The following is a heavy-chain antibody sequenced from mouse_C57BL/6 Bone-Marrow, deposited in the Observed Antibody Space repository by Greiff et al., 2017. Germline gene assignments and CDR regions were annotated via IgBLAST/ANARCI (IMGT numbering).Heavy chain of an antibody. J-gene: IGHJ3*01. CDR2: ISSGGSYN. Sequence: DVQLVESGGDLVKPGGSLKLSCAASGFTFSSYGMSWVRQTPDKRLEWVATISSGGSYNYYPDCVKGRFTISRANAKNTLYLQMSSLMSEDTAVNYWARHGRLRRRFAYWGQGTLVTVS. CDR3: ARHGRLRRRFAY. D-gene: IGHD2-2*01. V-gene: IGHV5-6*01. CDR1: GFTFSSYG.